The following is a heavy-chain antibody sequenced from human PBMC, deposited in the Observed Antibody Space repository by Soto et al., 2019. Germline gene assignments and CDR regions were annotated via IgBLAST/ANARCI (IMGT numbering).Heavy chain of an antibody. CDR3: ARGVQKSGELLSNYYYGIDV. D-gene: IGHD3-10*01. CDR1: GGSVSSGYHY. Sequence: QVQLQESGPGLVKPSETLSLTCTVSGGSVSSGYHYWSWIRQPPGKGLEWIGYIYYSGSTNYNPSLKSRVTISVETSKNHFSLKLSSVTATDTAVYYCARGVQKSGELLSNYYYGIDVWGQGTTVTVSS. J-gene: IGHJ6*02. CDR2: IYYSGST. V-gene: IGHV4-61*03.